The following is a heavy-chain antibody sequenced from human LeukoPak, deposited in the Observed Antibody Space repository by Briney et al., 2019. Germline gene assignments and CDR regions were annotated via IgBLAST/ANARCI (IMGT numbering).Heavy chain of an antibody. CDR1: GYTFTSFG. D-gene: IGHD1-1*01. CDR3: ARDLAGATTGAIPLFDF. Sequence: VASVKVSCKASGYTFTSFGITWMRQAPGQGLEWMGWIGSYNGNTNYAQKFQGRVTVTTDTSTSTAYMELRGLRSDDTAVYYCARDLAGATTGAIPLFDFWGQGALVTVSS. J-gene: IGHJ4*02. CDR2: IGSYNGNT. V-gene: IGHV1-18*01.